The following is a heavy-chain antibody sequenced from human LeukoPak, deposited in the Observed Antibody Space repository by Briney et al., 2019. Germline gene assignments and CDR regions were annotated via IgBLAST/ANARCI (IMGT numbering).Heavy chain of an antibody. Sequence: SETLSLTCTVSGGSISSYYWSWIRQPPGKGLEWIGYIYYSGSTNYNPSLKSRVTISVDTSKNQFSLKLSSVTAADTAVYYCARHSGSYSPLDYDAFDIWGQGTMVTVSS. CDR1: GGSISSYY. CDR3: ARHSGSYSPLDYDAFDI. J-gene: IGHJ3*02. D-gene: IGHD1-26*01. CDR2: IYYSGST. V-gene: IGHV4-59*01.